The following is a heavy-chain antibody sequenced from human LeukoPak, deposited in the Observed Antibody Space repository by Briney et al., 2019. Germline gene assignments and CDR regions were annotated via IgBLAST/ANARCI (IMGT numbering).Heavy chain of an antibody. Sequence: GGPPRLSCAASGFTFNNAWMSWVRQAPGKGLEWVSYISSSGSTIYYADSVKGRFTISRDNSKNTPYLQMNSLRAEDTAVYYCAKESFAAAAGTMGYWGQGTLVTVSS. D-gene: IGHD6-13*01. J-gene: IGHJ4*02. CDR3: AKESFAAAAGTMGY. CDR2: ISSSGSTI. CDR1: GFTFNNAW. V-gene: IGHV3-11*01.